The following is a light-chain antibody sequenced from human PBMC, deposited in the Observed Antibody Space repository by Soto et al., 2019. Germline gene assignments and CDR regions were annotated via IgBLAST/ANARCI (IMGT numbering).Light chain of an antibody. Sequence: EIVLTQSPGTLSLSPGERATLSCRASQSVSSSYLAWYQQKPGQAPRLLIYGASSRATGIPDRFSGSGSGTDFPLTISRLEPEDFAVYYCQQYGRPFGQGTKVEIK. CDR1: QSVSSSY. CDR3: QQYGRP. CDR2: GAS. V-gene: IGKV3-20*01. J-gene: IGKJ1*01.